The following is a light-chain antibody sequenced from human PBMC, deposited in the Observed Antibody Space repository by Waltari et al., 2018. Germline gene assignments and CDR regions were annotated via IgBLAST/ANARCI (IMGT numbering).Light chain of an antibody. CDR1: QSISTS. CDR3: QQYNNWPPEDT. CDR2: GAS. Sequence: DIKMTQSPPSLSASVGDRVTITCRATQSISTSLNWYQQKPGKAPNLLIYGASSLERGVPSRFSGSGSGTDFTLTISSLQSEDFAVYYCQQYNNWPPEDTFGQGTKLEIK. V-gene: IGKV1-39*01. J-gene: IGKJ2*01.